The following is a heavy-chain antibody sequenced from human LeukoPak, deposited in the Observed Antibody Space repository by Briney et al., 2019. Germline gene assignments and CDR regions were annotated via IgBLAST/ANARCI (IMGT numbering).Heavy chain of an antibody. D-gene: IGHD4-17*01. CDR1: GFTFSSYS. CDR3: ARDLYGDYDY. J-gene: IGHJ4*02. Sequence: GGSLRLSCAASGFTFSSYSMNWVRQAPGKGLEWVAVISYDGSNKYYADSVKGRFTISRDNPKNTLYLQMNSLRAEDTAVYYCARDLYGDYDYWGQGTLVTVSS. CDR2: ISYDGSNK. V-gene: IGHV3-30*03.